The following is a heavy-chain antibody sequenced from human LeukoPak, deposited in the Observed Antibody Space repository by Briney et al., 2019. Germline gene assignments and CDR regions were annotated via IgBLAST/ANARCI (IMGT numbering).Heavy chain of an antibody. CDR2: IIPILGIA. D-gene: IGHD6-13*01. CDR1: GGTFSSYA. V-gene: IGHV1-69*04. J-gene: IGHJ4*02. Sequence: SVKVSCKASGGTFSSYAISWVRQAPGQGLEWMGRIIPILGIANYAQKFQGRVTITADKSTSTAYMELSSLRSEDTAVYYCALQGRGSSWPPDYWGQGTLVTVSS. CDR3: ALQGRGSSWPPDY.